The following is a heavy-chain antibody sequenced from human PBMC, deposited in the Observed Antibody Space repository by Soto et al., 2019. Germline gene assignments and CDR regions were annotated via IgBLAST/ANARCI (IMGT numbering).Heavy chain of an antibody. V-gene: IGHV3-48*03. CDR2: ISSSGSTI. CDR1: GFTFSSYE. D-gene: IGHD4-17*01. Sequence: EVQLVESGGGLVQPGGSLRLSCAASGFTFSSYEMNWVRQAPGKGLEWVSYISSSGSTIYYADSVKGRFTISRDNAKNSLYLQMNSLRAEDPAVYYCARAGYGDLLYPWGQGTLVTVSS. CDR3: ARAGYGDLLYP. J-gene: IGHJ5*02.